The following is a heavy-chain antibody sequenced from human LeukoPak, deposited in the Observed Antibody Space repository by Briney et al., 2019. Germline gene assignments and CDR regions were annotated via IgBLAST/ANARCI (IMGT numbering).Heavy chain of an antibody. D-gene: IGHD5-24*01. CDR1: GFTFSSYG. CDR2: IWYDGSNK. J-gene: IGHJ4*02. V-gene: IGHV3-33*01. Sequence: QPGRSLRLSCAASGFTFSSYGMHWVRQAPGKGLEWVAVIWYDGSNKYYADSVKGRFTISRDNSKNTLYLQMNSLRAEDTAVYYCARDEDSYNPGVDYWGQGTLVTVSS. CDR3: ARDEDSYNPGVDY.